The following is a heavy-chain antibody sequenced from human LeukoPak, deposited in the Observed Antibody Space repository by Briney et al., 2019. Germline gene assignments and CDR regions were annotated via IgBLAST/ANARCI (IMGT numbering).Heavy chain of an antibody. CDR3: GTTTVTTDYYYGMDV. CDR2: ISSNGGST. V-gene: IGHV3-64*01. J-gene: IGHJ6*02. D-gene: IGHD4-17*01. Sequence: GGSLRLSCAASGFTFSSYAMHWVRQAPGKGLEYVAAISSNGGSTNYANCVKGRFTISRDNSKNTLYLQMGSLRAEDMAVYYCGTTTVTTDYYYGMDVWGQGTTVTVSS. CDR1: GFTFSSYA.